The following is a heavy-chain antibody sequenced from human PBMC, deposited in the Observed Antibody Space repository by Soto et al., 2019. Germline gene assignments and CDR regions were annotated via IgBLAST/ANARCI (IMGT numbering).Heavy chain of an antibody. J-gene: IGHJ3*02. D-gene: IGHD5-12*01. V-gene: IGHV5-51*03. CDR1: GYSFSTHW. CDR2: IYPGDSDT. CDR3: GRRRDGYGNPDAFDI. Sequence: EVQLVQSGAEVKKPGESLKISCQGSGYSFSTHWIGWVRQMPGKGLEWMGIIYPGDSDTRYSPSFQGQVTISADKSISTAYLQWSSLKASDTAKYYCGRRRDGYGNPDAFDIWGQGTMVTVSS.